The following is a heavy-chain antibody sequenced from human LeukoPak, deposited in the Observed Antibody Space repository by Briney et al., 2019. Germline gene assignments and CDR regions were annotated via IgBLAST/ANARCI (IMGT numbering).Heavy chain of an antibody. CDR1: GNTFTTYY. J-gene: IGHJ4*02. CDR2: INPSGGST. D-gene: IGHD3-3*02. V-gene: IGHV1-46*01. Sequence: ASVKVSCKASGNTFTTYYMHWVRQAPGQGLEWMGIINPSGGSTTYAQKFQGRVTMTRDTSTSTVYMELSSLTSEDTAVYYCAKTIRGRMYYFDYWGQGTLVTVSS. CDR3: AKTIRGRMYYFDY.